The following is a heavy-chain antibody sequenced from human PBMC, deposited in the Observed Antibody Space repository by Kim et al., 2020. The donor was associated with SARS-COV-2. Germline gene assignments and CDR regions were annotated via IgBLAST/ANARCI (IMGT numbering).Heavy chain of an antibody. Sequence: GGSLRLSCIASGFTFDGFTFDKYGMNWVRQAPGKGLEWVSAVSGGGGRTYYADSVKGRFTISRDNSKNTLFLQMSSLRAEDAAVYYCAKDHKSDDYGDYHYYGMDVWGQGTTVTVSS. D-gene: IGHD4-17*01. CDR1: GFTFDGFTFDKYG. V-gene: IGHV3-23*01. CDR3: AKDHKSDDYGDYHYYGMDV. CDR2: VSGGGGRT. J-gene: IGHJ6*02.